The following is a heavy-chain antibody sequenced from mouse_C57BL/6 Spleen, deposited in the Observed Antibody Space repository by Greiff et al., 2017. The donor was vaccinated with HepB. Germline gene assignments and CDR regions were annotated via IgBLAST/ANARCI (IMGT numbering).Heavy chain of an antibody. D-gene: IGHD2-1*01. J-gene: IGHJ2*01. CDR3: ARDRIYYGNYEDY. Sequence: EVQLQESGPGLVKPSQSLSLTCSVTGYSITSGYYWNWIRQFPGNKLEWMGYISYDGSNNYNPSLKNRISITRDTSKNQFFLKLNSVTTEDTATYYCARDRIYYGNYEDYWGQGTTLTVSS. CDR1: GYSITSGYY. CDR2: ISYDGSN. V-gene: IGHV3-6*01.